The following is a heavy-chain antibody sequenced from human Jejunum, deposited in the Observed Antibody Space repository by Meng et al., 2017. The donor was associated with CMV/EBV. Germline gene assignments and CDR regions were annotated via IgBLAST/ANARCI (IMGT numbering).Heavy chain of an antibody. Sequence: VSGDSISSGDSYWSWIRQPPGKGLEWIGYIYESGSTSYNPSLESRVTISVDTSKNQFSLKVMSVTAADTAVYYCAREGTNSYYFDYWGQGTLVTVSS. CDR2: IYESGST. V-gene: IGHV4-30-4*01. CDR1: GDSISSGDSY. J-gene: IGHJ4*02. D-gene: IGHD1-14*01. CDR3: AREGTNSYYFDY.